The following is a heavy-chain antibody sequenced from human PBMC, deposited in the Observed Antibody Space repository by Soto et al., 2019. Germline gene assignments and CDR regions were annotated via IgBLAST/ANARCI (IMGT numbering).Heavy chain of an antibody. CDR1: GFTFSSSL. CDR2: IKSKTDGGTT. J-gene: IGHJ4*02. D-gene: IGHD6-19*01. V-gene: IGHV3-15*01. Sequence: SLILSCSASGFTFSSSLSSCCRHSAGKGLEWVGRIKSKTDGGTTDYAAPVKGRFTISRDDSRNTLYLQMNSLKTEDTAVYYCTKDDGIEVDGEFEYWGQGTMVTVSS. CDR3: TKDDGIEVDGEFEY.